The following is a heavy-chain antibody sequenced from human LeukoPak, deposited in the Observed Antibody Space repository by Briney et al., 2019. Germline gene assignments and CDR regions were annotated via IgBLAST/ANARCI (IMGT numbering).Heavy chain of an antibody. J-gene: IGHJ5*02. CDR3: ARVRGYDDSRGYCNWFDP. CDR2: INPSDGST. V-gene: IGHV1-46*01. D-gene: IGHD3-22*01. Sequence: ASVKVSCKASGYTFSNYYMHWGRQAPGQGLEWMGIINPSDGSTSYAQKFKGRVTMTRDTSTSTVYMELSSLRFEDTAVYYCARVRGYDDSRGYCNWFDPWGQGTLVTVSS. CDR1: GYTFSNYY.